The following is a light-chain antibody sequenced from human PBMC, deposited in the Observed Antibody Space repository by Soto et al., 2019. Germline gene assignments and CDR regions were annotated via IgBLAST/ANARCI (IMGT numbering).Light chain of an antibody. V-gene: IGLV2-14*01. Sequence: QSALTQPASVSGSPGQSITISCTGTSSDVGAFNYVSWYQQHPGKTPKLIISEVTNRPSGVSNRFSDSKSGNTASLTISGLQAEDEADYYCNSYASSSARVFGGGTKVTVL. J-gene: IGLJ3*02. CDR2: EVT. CDR3: NSYASSSARV. CDR1: SSDVGAFNY.